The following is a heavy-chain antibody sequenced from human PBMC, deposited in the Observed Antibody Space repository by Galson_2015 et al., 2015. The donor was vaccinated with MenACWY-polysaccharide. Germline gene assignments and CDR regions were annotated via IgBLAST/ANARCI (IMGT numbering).Heavy chain of an antibody. CDR2: IYYTGST. D-gene: IGHD2-21*01. V-gene: IGHV4-59*12. CDR3: ARESDAYYMDV. CDR1: GGSIANYY. J-gene: IGHJ6*03. Sequence: SETLSLTCTVSGGSIANYYWSWIRQPPGKGLEWIAYIYYTGSTDYNPSLKSRVTMSVDTSKSQFSLKLSSVTAMDTAVYYCARESDAYYMDVWGKGTTVTVSS.